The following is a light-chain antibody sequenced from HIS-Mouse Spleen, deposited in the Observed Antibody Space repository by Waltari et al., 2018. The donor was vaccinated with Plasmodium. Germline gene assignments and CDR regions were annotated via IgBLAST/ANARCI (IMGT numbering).Light chain of an antibody. CDR2: GAA. J-gene: IGKJ2*01. CDR3: QQYGSSPYT. CDR1: QSVSSSY. Sequence: IVLPQSPGPLSLSPGDRATLPCRASQSVSSSYLAWYQQKPGQAPSLLIYGAASRATGIPDRFSGSGSGTDFTLTISRLEPEDFAVYYCQQYGSSPYTFGQGTKLEIK. V-gene: IGKV3-20*01.